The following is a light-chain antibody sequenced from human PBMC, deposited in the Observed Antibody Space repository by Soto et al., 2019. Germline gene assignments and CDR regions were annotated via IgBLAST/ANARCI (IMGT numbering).Light chain of an antibody. V-gene: IGKV1-9*01. CDR2: TAS. J-gene: IGKJ5*01. CDR3: QHRHSYPIT. Sequence: DIQLTQSPSFLSASVGDRVTITCRASRGISNLLAWYQQKPGKAPNLLIHTASTLQSGVPSRFSGSGSGTEFTLTISSLQPEDFATYYCQHRHSYPITFGQGTRLEMK. CDR1: RGISNL.